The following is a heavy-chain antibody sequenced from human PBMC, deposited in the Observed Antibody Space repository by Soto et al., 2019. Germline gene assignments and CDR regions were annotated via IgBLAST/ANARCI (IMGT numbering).Heavy chain of an antibody. CDR1: GGTFSSYA. CDR3: ALIPHCSGGSCYSYYYYGMDV. Sequence: GAAGKVSCEASGGTFSSYAISWVLQAPGQGLEWMGGIIPIFGTANYAQKFQGRVTITADKSTSTAYMELSSLRSEDTAVYYCALIPHCSGGSCYSYYYYGMDVWGQGTTVTVSS. D-gene: IGHD2-15*01. CDR2: IIPIFGTA. J-gene: IGHJ6*02. V-gene: IGHV1-69*06.